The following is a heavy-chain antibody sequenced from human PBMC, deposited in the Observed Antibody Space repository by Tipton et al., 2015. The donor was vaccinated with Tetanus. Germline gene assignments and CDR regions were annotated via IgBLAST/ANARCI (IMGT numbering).Heavy chain of an antibody. V-gene: IGHV4-39*01. CDR2: VFHSGTT. CDR1: GVSISSNSYY. Sequence: TLSLTCTVSGVSISSNSYYWGWIRQPPGKGLEWIGTVFHSGTTYYNPSLKSRVTISVDTSKNQFSLKLTSVTAADTAVYYCARWIAVTGTDFDFWGQGTPVTVSS. D-gene: IGHD6-19*01. J-gene: IGHJ4*02. CDR3: ARWIAVTGTDFDF.